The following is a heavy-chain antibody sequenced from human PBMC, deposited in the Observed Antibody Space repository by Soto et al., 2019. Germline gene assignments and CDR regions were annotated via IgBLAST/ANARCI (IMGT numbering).Heavy chain of an antibody. J-gene: IGHJ5*02. V-gene: IGHV1-2*02. D-gene: IGHD2-21*02. CDR2: INPKSGVT. CDR3: ARGDVNCFDP. CDR1: GYSFIGYY. Sequence: ASVKVSCKVSGYSFIGYYMHWVRQAPGQGLEWMGWINPKSGVTNYAQKFQGRVTMTRDTSITTAYMELSSLRSDDTAVYYCARGDVNCFDPWGQGTRVTVSS.